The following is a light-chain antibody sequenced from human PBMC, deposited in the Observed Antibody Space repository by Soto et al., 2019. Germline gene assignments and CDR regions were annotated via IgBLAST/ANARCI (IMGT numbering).Light chain of an antibody. J-gene: IGKJ2*01. V-gene: IGKV3-20*01. CDR1: QSVSSSL. Sequence: EIVLTQSPGTLSLSPGERATLSCRASQSVSSSLLAWYQQKPGQAPRLVMYGASNRATGIPDRFSGSGSGKDFTLSISRLEPEDFAVYYCQHYGSAARTFGQGTKLEIK. CDR3: QHYGSAART. CDR2: GAS.